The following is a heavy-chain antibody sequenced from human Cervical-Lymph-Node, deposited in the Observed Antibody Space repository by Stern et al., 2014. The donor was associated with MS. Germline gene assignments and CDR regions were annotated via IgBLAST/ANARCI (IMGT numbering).Heavy chain of an antibody. CDR2: IHSTGST. J-gene: IGHJ4*02. CDR1: RGPFDTYY. D-gene: IGHD4-17*01. V-gene: IGHV4-4*08. Sequence: VQLVESGPGLVKPLETLSLTCTVSRGPFDTYYWSWIRQPPGKGPEWLGSIHSTGSTNYNTSPKSVVTISVETSRNQFFLRLSSMTAADTAIYYCARDGGAPNGDYEFDFWGQGILVIVSS. CDR3: ARDGGAPNGDYEFDF.